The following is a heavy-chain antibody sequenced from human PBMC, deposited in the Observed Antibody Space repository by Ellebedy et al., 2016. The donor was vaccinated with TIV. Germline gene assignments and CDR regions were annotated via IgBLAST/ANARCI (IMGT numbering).Heavy chain of an antibody. CDR3: ARDRGFDWLPRLVYHGVDV. Sequence: MPSETLSLTCAVSGYPIGSGYYWGWIRQAPGKGLEWIGSIFHSGTNYYNPSLKSRVTTSVDTSKNHLSLTLTSVTAADTAVYYCARDRGFDWLPRLVYHGVDVWGQGTTVTVSS. CDR2: IFHSGTN. D-gene: IGHD3-9*01. CDR1: GYPIGSGYY. J-gene: IGHJ6*02. V-gene: IGHV4-38-2*02.